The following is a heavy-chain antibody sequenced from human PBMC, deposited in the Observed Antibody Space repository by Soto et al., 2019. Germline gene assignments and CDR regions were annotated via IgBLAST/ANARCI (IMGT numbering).Heavy chain of an antibody. J-gene: IGHJ4*02. V-gene: IGHV4-39*07. CDR2: IYYSGST. CDR3: ARLTHYYYEDTFDY. D-gene: IGHD3-10*01. CDR1: GGSISSRSYY. Sequence: SGTLSLTCTVPGGSISSRSYYWGWIRQPPGKGLEWIGSIYYSGSTYYNPSLKSRVTISVDTSKNQFSLRLSSVTAADTAVYYCARLTHYYYEDTFDYWGQGTLVTVSS.